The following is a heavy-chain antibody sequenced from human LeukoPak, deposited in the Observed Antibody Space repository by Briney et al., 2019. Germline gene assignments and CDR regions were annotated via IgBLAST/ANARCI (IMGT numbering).Heavy chain of an antibody. V-gene: IGHV1-2*06. J-gene: IGHJ4*02. CDR2: INPNSGDT. D-gene: IGHD4-17*01. CDR1: GYTFTGYY. CDR3: AREATTLPSPLGY. Sequence: ASVKVSFRASGYTFTGYYMHWVRQAPGQGLEWMGRINPNSGDTNYAQKFQGRVTMTRDTSITTAYLELSGLRSDDTALFYCAREATTLPSPLGYWGQGTLVTVSS.